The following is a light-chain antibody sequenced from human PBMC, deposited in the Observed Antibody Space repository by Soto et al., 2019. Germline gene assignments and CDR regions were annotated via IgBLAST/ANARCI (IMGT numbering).Light chain of an antibody. CDR3: QVWDSSTVV. CDR1: KLGNKY. J-gene: IGLJ2*01. CDR2: QDT. V-gene: IGLV3-1*01. Sequence: SYELTQPPSVSVSPGQTASITCSGDKLGNKYACWYQQKPGQSPVLVIYQDTKRPSGIPERFSGSNSGNTATLTISGTQAIDEADYYCQVWDSSTVVFGGGTQLTVL.